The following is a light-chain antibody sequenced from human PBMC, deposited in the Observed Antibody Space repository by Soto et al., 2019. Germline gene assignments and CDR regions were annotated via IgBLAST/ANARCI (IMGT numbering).Light chain of an antibody. CDR3: QQLAGFPIT. Sequence: DIQMTQSPSTLSASVGDRVTITCRASQSISSWLAWYQQKPGKAPKLLIYDASTLQTGVPSRFSGSAFGTEFTLTISSLQPEDFATYYCQQLAGFPITFGQGTRLEIK. CDR1: QSISSW. V-gene: IGKV1-5*01. J-gene: IGKJ5*01. CDR2: DAS.